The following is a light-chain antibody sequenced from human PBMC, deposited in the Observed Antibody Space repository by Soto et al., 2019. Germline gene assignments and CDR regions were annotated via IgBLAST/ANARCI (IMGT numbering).Light chain of an antibody. CDR2: AAS. Sequence: DIQMTQSPSSLSASVGDRVTITCRASQDIRNDLGCYQQKPGKAPKRLIYAASSLQSGVPSRFSGSGSGAEFTLTISSLQPEEYATYYCLQHNDYPPSFGQGTKVEI. V-gene: IGKV1-17*01. CDR1: QDIRND. J-gene: IGKJ1*01. CDR3: LQHNDYPPS.